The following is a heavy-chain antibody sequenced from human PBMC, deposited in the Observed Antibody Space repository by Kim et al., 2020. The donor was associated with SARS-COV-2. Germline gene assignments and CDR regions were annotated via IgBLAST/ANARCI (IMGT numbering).Heavy chain of an antibody. Sequence: ASVKVSCKSSGYMFSAYAINWVRQAPGQGLEWMGWINAKTGDPTYARGFTGRIVFSLDTSVSTAYLQINSLMSDDTAVYYCARVHCTKTSCYTASYFPYYYGMDVWGQGTTVSVSS. CDR1: GYMFSAYA. J-gene: IGHJ6*02. D-gene: IGHD2-2*02. CDR3: ARVHCTKTSCYTASYFPYYYGMDV. CDR2: INAKTGDP. V-gene: IGHV7-4-1*02.